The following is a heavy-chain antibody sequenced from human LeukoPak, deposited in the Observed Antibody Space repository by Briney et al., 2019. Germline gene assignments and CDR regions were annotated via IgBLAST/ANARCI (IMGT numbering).Heavy chain of an antibody. Sequence: ASVNVSCMASGYSFTDYYMHWVRQAPGQGLEWMGSINPETGGTNYARKFQGRVTMTTDTPISTAYMQLSRLRSDDTAVYYCASGLNSRSSSCWGQGTRVTASS. J-gene: IGHJ4*02. CDR2: INPETGGT. CDR1: GYSFTDYY. D-gene: IGHD6-13*01. CDR3: ASGLNSRSSSC. V-gene: IGHV1-2*02.